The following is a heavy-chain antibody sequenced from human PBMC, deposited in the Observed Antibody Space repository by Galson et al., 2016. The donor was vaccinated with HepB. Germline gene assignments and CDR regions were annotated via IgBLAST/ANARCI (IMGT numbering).Heavy chain of an antibody. D-gene: IGHD3-22*01. V-gene: IGHV3-23*01. CDR3: AKETYHYDSSGSRGYFQH. J-gene: IGHJ1*01. Sequence: SMRLSCAAAGFSFSNSGMSCVRQAPGGGVDWVSGITRSGDATTYADFAKGRSTISRDNSKNTMYLQMNSLRAEDTALYYCAKETYHYDSSGSRGYFQHWGQGTLVTVSS. CDR2: ITRSGDAT. CDR1: GFSFSNSG.